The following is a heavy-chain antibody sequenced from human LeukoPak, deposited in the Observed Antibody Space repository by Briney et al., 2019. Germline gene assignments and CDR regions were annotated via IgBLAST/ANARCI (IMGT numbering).Heavy chain of an antibody. V-gene: IGHV3-74*01. Sequence: GGSLRLSCAASGFTFSSDWMHWVRQAPGKGLEWVSRINGAGTSTSYAASVKGRFTISRDNAKNTLYLQMTSLRAEDTAVYYCARATPGWWELQRWGQGTLVTVSS. CDR2: INGAGTST. CDR1: GFTFSSDW. D-gene: IGHD1-26*01. J-gene: IGHJ4*02. CDR3: ARATPGWWELQR.